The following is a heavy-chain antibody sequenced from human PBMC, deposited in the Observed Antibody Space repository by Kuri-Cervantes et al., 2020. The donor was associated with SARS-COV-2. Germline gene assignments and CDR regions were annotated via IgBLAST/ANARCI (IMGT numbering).Heavy chain of an antibody. V-gene: IGHV3-7*05. CDR1: GFTFSSYW. CDR2: IKQDGSEK. Sequence: ESLKISCAASGFTFSSYWMSWVRQAPGKGLEWVANIKQDGSEKHYVDSAKGRFTISRDNAKNSLYLQMNSLRAEDTAVYYCARDPHNWNSLNDYWGQGTMVTVSS. J-gene: IGHJ4*02. CDR3: ARDPHNWNSLNDY. D-gene: IGHD1-7*01.